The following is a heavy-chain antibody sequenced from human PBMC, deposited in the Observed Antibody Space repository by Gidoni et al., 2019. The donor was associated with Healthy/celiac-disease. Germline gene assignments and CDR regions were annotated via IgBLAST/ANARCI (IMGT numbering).Heavy chain of an antibody. J-gene: IGHJ4*02. CDR3: AKTSPSYSSSSKDLDY. CDR1: GLTVSSYA. D-gene: IGHD6-6*01. CDR2: ISGSGGST. Sequence: EVQLLESGRGLVQPGGSLRFSCAASGLTVSSYAMSWVRQAPGKGLGWVSAISGSGGSTYYADSVKVRFTISRDNSKNTLYLQMNSLRAEDTAVYYWAKTSPSYSSSSKDLDYWGQGTLVTVSS. V-gene: IGHV3-23*01.